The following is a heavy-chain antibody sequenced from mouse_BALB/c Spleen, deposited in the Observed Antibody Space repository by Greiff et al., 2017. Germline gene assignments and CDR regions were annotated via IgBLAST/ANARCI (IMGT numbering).Heavy chain of an antibody. CDR2: IWAGGST. D-gene: IGHD2-1*01. Sequence: VQGVESGPGLVAPSQSLSITCTVSGFSLTSYGVHWVRQPPGKGLEWLGVIWAGGSTNYNSALMSRLSISKDNSKSQVFLKMNSLQTDDTAMYYCARDGSYYGNWFAYWGQGTLVTVSA. CDR3: ARDGSYYGNWFAY. J-gene: IGHJ3*01. V-gene: IGHV2-9*02. CDR1: GFSLTSYG.